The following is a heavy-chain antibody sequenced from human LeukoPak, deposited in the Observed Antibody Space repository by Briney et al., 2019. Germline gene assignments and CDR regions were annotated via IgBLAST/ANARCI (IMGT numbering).Heavy chain of an antibody. Sequence: NPSETLSLTCTVSGGSISSGDYYWSWIRQPPGKGLEWIGEINHSGSTNYNPSLKSRVTISVDTSKNQFSLKLSSVTAADTAVYYSASYYYDSSAYYEPFDYWGQGTLVTVSS. CDR1: GGSISSGDYY. V-gene: IGHV4-39*01. CDR3: ASYYYDSSAYYEPFDY. CDR2: INHSGST. D-gene: IGHD3-22*01. J-gene: IGHJ4*02.